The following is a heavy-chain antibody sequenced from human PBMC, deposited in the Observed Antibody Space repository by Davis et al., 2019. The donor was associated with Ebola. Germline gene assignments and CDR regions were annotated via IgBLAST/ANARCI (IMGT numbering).Heavy chain of an antibody. CDR2: ISSNDNTI. CDR1: GFTFSSYD. D-gene: IGHD5-24*01. Sequence: PGGSLRLSCAASGFTFSSYDMNWFRQAPGKGLEWVSYISSNDNTIYYAASVKGRFTISRDNAKNSLYLLMNSLRAEDTAVYYCARERDGYNDAFDIWGQGTLVTVSS. V-gene: IGHV3-48*03. CDR3: ARERDGYNDAFDI. J-gene: IGHJ3*02.